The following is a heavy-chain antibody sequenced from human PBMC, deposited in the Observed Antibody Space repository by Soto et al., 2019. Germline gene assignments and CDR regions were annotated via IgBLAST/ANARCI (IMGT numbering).Heavy chain of an antibody. J-gene: IGHJ4*02. CDR1: GYNFFNYW. D-gene: IGHD4-17*01. V-gene: IGHV5-51*01. CDR2: IHPGDADA. CDR3: VRLEYGDRGYFDF. Sequence: GESLKISCEASGYNFFNYWIAWVRQMPGKGLEWMGIIHPGDADAKYSPSFQGQVTFSADRSISTAYLQWSSLKASDTAMYYCVRLEYGDRGYFDFWGQGALVTVSS.